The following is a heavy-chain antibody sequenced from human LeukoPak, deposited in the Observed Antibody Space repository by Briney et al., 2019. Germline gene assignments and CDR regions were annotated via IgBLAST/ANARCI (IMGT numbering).Heavy chain of an antibody. V-gene: IGHV3-23*01. CDR1: GITLSNYG. CDR3: AKRGVVIRVILVGFHKEAYYFDS. D-gene: IGHD3-22*01. J-gene: IGHJ4*02. CDR2: ISDSGGRT. Sequence: GGSLRLSCAVSGITLSNYGMSWVRQAPGKGLEGVAGISDSGGRTNYADSVKGGLTISRDNPKNKLYLQMNSLRAEDTAVYFCAKRGVVIRVILVGFHKEAYYFDSWGQGALVTVSS.